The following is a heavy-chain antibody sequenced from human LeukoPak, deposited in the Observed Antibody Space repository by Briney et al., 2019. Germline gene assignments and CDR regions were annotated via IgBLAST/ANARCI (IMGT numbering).Heavy chain of an antibody. CDR3: ARGGYRNWGLDY. J-gene: IGHJ4*02. Sequence: PGGSLRLSCAASGFTFSSYTIHWVRQAPGKGLEWVAVITDDGSDKYYADSVKGRFIISRDNSKNTLYLQMKSLRAEDTAVYYCARGGYRNWGLDYWGQGTLVTVSS. CDR2: ITDDGSDK. V-gene: IGHV3-30-3*01. CDR1: GFTFSSYT. D-gene: IGHD7-27*01.